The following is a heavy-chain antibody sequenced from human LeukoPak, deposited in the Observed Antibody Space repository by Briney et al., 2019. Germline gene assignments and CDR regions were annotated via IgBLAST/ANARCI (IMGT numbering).Heavy chain of an antibody. D-gene: IGHD6-13*01. CDR3: TRRSSAAGQQYFDY. V-gene: IGHV3-15*07. CDR1: GFTFSSAW. J-gene: IGHJ4*02. CDR2: IKSETDGGTT. Sequence: GGSLRLSCAASGFTFSSAWMNWVRQAPGKGLEWVGRIKSETDGGTTDYAAPVKGTFTISRDDSENTLYLQMNSLKTEDTAVYYCTRRSSAAGQQYFDYWGQGTLVTVS.